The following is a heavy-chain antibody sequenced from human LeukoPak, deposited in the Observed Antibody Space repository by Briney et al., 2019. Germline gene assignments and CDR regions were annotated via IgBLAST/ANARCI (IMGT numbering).Heavy chain of an antibody. CDR3: ARGLFSPNYYDSSGPAAGFDY. V-gene: IGHV4-30-4*01. CDR2: IYYSGST. Sequence: SETLSLTCTVSGGSISSGDYYWSWIRQPPGKGLEWIGYIYYSGSTYYNPSRKSRVTISVDTSKNQFSLKLSSVTAADTAVYYCARGLFSPNYYDSSGPAAGFDYWGQGTLVTVSS. CDR1: GGSISSGDYY. J-gene: IGHJ4*02. D-gene: IGHD3-22*01.